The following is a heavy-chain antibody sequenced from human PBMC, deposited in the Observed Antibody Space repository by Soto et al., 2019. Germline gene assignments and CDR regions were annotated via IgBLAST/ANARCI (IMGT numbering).Heavy chain of an antibody. D-gene: IGHD3-16*01. Sequence: GGSLRLSCAASGLNFSNYAMTWVRTGTGKGLEWVSGISGSGGRSYYADSVKGRFTISRDNSKSTLYLQMNSLRAEDTAVYYCAKAYFVWSSEQPYYFDYWVQGTLVTVSS. CDR1: GLNFSNYA. V-gene: IGHV3-23*01. CDR2: ISGSGGRS. CDR3: AKAYFVWSSEQPYYFDY. J-gene: IGHJ4*02.